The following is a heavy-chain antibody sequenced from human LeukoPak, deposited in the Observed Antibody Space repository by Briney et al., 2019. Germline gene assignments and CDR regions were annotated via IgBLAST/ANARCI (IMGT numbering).Heavy chain of an antibody. D-gene: IGHD5/OR15-5a*01. Sequence: PGGSLRLSCAASGFTFSSYAMSWVRQAPGKGLEWVSAINGSGGSTYYADSVKGRFTISRDNSKNTLYLQMNSLRAEDTAVYYCAKALRSNLLFDYWGQGTLVTVSS. CDR2: INGSGGST. CDR3: AKALRSNLLFDY. CDR1: GFTFSSYA. J-gene: IGHJ4*02. V-gene: IGHV3-23*01.